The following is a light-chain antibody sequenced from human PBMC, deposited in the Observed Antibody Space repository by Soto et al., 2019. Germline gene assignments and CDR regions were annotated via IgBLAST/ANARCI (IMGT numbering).Light chain of an antibody. Sequence: QSALTQPASVSGSPGQSITISCTGTSSDVGIYKYVSWYQQHPGKAPNLMIYEVANRPSGVSNRFSGSKSGSTASLTISGLQAEDEADYYCSSFTSSSTVVFGGGTKVTVL. V-gene: IGLV2-14*01. J-gene: IGLJ2*01. CDR2: EVA. CDR1: SSDVGIYKY. CDR3: SSFTSSSTVV.